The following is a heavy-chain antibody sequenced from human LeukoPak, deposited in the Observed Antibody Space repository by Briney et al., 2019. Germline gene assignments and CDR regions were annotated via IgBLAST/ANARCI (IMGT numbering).Heavy chain of an antibody. CDR2: ISYDGSNK. CDR3: ARDIGDCSSLSCYDQYYYMDV. J-gene: IGHJ6*03. CDR1: GFTFSSYA. V-gene: IGHV3-30-3*01. Sequence: GGSLRLSCAASGFTFSSYAMHWVRQAPGKGLEWVAVISYDGSNKYYADSVKGRFTIPRDNSKNTLYLQMNSLRAEDTAVYYCARDIGDCSSLSCYDQYYYMDVWGKGTTVTVSS. D-gene: IGHD2-2*01.